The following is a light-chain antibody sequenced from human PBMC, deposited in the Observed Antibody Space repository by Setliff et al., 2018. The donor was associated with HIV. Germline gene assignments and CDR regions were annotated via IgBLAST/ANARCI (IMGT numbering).Light chain of an antibody. CDR1: SSDVGRYNF. V-gene: IGLV2-14*03. CDR3: NSFTNTSGRV. CDR2: DVS. Sequence: QSALPQPASVSGSPGQSITISCTGTSSDVGRYNFVSWYQQHPGKVPKLLISDVSNRPSGVSDRFSGSKSGNTASLTISGLRTEDEADYYCNSFTNTSGRVFGTGTKVTVL. J-gene: IGLJ1*01.